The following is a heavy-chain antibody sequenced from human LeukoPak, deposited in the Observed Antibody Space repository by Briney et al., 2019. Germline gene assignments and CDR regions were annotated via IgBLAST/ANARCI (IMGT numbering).Heavy chain of an antibody. Sequence: SETLSLTCTVSGGSISSYYWSWIRQPPGKGLEWIGYIYYSGSTNYNPSLKSRVTISVDTSKNQFSLKLSSVTAADTAVYYCARVRDPYYYDSSGYQFDYWGQGTLVTVSS. J-gene: IGHJ4*02. CDR2: IYYSGST. CDR1: GGSISSYY. V-gene: IGHV4-59*01. D-gene: IGHD3-22*01. CDR3: ARVRDPYYYDSSGYQFDY.